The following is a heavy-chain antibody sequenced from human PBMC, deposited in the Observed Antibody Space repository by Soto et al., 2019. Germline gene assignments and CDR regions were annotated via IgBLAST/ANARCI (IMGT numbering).Heavy chain of an antibody. V-gene: IGHV1-2*02. CDR3: ARGCSSTSCYTCDY. CDR2: INPNSGGT. CDR1: GYTFTGYY. Sequence: ASVKVSCKASGYTFTGYYMHWVRQAPGQGLEWMGWINPNSGGTNYAQKFQGRVTMTRDTSISTAYMELSRLRSDDTAVYYCARGCSSTSCYTCDYWGQGTLVTVSS. J-gene: IGHJ4*02. D-gene: IGHD2-2*02.